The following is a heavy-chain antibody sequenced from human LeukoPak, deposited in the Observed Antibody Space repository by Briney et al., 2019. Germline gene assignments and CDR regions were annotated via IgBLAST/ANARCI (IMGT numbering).Heavy chain of an antibody. V-gene: IGHV4-38-2*01. CDR2: TYHCGST. CDR1: GYSISSGYH. Sequence: WETVSLTCAVSGYSISSGYHWGWIRQPPGKGLEWIGSTYHCGSTYYNPSLKSRVTISVDTSKNQFSLKLSSVTAADTAVYYCARVVIGYCYMDVWGKRTTVTVSS. D-gene: IGHD2-21*01. J-gene: IGHJ6*03. CDR3: ARVVIGYCYMDV.